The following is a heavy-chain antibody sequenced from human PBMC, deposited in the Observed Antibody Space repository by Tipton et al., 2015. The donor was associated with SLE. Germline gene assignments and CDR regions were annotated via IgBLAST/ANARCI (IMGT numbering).Heavy chain of an antibody. D-gene: IGHD5-18*01. J-gene: IGHJ5*02. CDR3: ARLHGYSYGLNWFDP. CDR2: IYYTGTTT. V-gene: IGHV4-39*07. CDR1: GGSVSSSSKY. Sequence: TLSLTCTFSGGSVSSSSKYWAWIRQPPGKGLEWIGSIYYTGTTTYYNSFLKSRVTMSVDTSKNQFSLRLTSVIAADTAVYYCARLHGYSYGLNWFDPWGQGTLISVSS.